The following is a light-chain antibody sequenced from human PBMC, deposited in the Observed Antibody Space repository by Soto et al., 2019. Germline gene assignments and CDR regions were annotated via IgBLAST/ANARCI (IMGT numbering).Light chain of an antibody. V-gene: IGKV1-27*01. J-gene: IGKJ1*01. CDR2: AAS. CDR3: QKYDRAPWT. CDR1: QGIANF. Sequence: DIQMTQSPSSLSASVGDRVTITCRASQGIANFLAWYQQKPGKVPKLLIYAASTLQSGVPSRFSGSGTGTDFTLTISSLQPEDVSTYYCQKYDRAPWTFGQGTKVEI.